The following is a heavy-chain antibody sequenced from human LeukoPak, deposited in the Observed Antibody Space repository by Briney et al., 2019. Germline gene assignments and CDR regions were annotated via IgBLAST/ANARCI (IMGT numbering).Heavy chain of an antibody. J-gene: IGHJ5*02. D-gene: IGHD1-1*01. Sequence: GGSLRLSCVASGFTFSDYYMSWIRQAPGKGLEWVSYISSSGSTIYYADSVKGRFTISRDNAKNSLYLQMNSLRAEDTAVYYCARDTTGTGTNWFDPWGQGTLVTVSS. V-gene: IGHV3-11*01. CDR3: ARDTTGTGTNWFDP. CDR2: ISSSGSTI. CDR1: GFTFSDYY.